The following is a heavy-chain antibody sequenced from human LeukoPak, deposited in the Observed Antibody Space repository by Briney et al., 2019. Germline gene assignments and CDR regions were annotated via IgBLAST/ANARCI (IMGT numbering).Heavy chain of an antibody. CDR3: ARDPTFREDREYCSGGSCYGDDNWFDP. D-gene: IGHD2-15*01. J-gene: IGHJ5*02. CDR1: GGSFSGYY. CDR2: INHSGST. Sequence: SETLSLTCAVYGGSFSGYYWSWIRQPPGKGLEWIGEINHSGSTNYNPSLKSRVTISVDTSKNQFSLKLSSVTAADTAVYYCARDPTFREDREYCSGGSCYGDDNWFDPWGQGTLVTVSS. V-gene: IGHV4-34*01.